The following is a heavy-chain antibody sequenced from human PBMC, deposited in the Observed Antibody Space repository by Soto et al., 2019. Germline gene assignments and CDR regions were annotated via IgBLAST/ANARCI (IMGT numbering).Heavy chain of an antibody. CDR3: ARTQGIAAAGACWFDP. CDR2: IDWDDDK. D-gene: IGHD6-13*01. CDR1: GFSLSTSGMC. V-gene: IGHV2-70*01. J-gene: IGHJ5*02. Sequence: SGPTLVNPTQTLTLTCTFSGFSLSTSGMCVSWIRQPPGKALEWLALIDWDDDKCYSTSLKTRLTISKDTSKNQVVLTMTNMDPVDTATYYCARTQGIAAAGACWFDPWGQGTLVTFSS.